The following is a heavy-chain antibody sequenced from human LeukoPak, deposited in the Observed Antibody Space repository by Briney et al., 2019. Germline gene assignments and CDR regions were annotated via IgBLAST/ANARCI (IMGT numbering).Heavy chain of an antibody. Sequence: SETLSLTCTVSGGSISDGSYYWGWIRQPPGKGLEWIGYIYHSGSTYYNPSLKSRVTISVDRSKNQFSLKLSSVTAADTAVYYCARDPPRSSGWPYYMDVWGKGTTVTVSS. D-gene: IGHD6-19*01. CDR2: IYHSGST. J-gene: IGHJ6*03. V-gene: IGHV4-39*07. CDR1: GGSISDGSYY. CDR3: ARDPPRSSGWPYYMDV.